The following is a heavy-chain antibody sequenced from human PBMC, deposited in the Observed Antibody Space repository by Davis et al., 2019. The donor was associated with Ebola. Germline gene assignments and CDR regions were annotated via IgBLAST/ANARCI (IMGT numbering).Heavy chain of an antibody. J-gene: IGHJ3*02. CDR2: INTYTGST. D-gene: IGHD5-24*01. CDR1: GYTFNSYY. Sequence: ASVKVSCKTSGYTFNSYYINWVRQAPGQGLEWVGHINTYTGSTNSAQKFLGRLTMTRDTSINTAYMELTSLDSDDTAIYYCARQETDTFDIWGQGTMVTVS. CDR3: ARQETDTFDI. V-gene: IGHV1-2*06.